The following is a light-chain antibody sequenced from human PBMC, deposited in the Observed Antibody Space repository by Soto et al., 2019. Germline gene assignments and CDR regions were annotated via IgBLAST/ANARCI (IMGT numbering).Light chain of an antibody. Sequence: QSVLTQPPSVSGAPGQRVTISCTGSSSDIGAGHDVHWYQQLPGTAPKLLIYGNINRPSGVPDRFSGSKSGTSASLAITGLQAEDEADYYCQSYDFTLTGYVFGTGTKLTVL. V-gene: IGLV1-40*01. CDR1: SSDIGAGHD. CDR3: QSYDFTLTGYV. J-gene: IGLJ1*01. CDR2: GNI.